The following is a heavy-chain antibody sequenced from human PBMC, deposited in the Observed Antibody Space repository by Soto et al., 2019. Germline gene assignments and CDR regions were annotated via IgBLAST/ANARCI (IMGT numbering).Heavy chain of an antibody. Sequence: EVQLLEYGGGLVQPGGSLRLSCAASGFTFSNYVMSWVRQAPGKGLEWVSSISNSGSNRYYAESVKGRVTISRDNSNSTLYLQMNSLRAEDTALYYCARRGRTLPHYSYYMDVWGKGTTVTVSS. V-gene: IGHV3-23*01. J-gene: IGHJ6*03. CDR1: GFTFSNYV. CDR2: ISNSGSNR. CDR3: ARRGRTLPHYSYYMDV.